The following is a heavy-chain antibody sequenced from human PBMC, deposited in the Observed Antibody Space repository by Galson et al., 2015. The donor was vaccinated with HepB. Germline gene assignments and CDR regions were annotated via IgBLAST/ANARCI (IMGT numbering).Heavy chain of an antibody. J-gene: IGHJ4*02. CDR2: ISVYNGKT. D-gene: IGHD5-24*01. CDR1: DYTFTRFG. CDR3: AKGGMATTGGPTFDS. V-gene: IGHV1-18*01. Sequence: SVKVSCKASDYTFTRFGISWVRQAPGQGLEWMGWISVYNGKTDYAQKFQGRVTMTADTSTSLTITAYMELRSLISDATAVYYCAKGGMATTGGPTFDSWGQGTLVTVSS.